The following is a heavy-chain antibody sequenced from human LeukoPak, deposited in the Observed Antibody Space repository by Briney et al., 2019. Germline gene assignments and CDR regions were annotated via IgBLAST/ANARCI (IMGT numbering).Heavy chain of an antibody. CDR2: VSGSGRNT. CDR1: GFTFSNYA. V-gene: IGHV3-23*01. CDR3: AKPWDSSSSSSHYYGMDV. D-gene: IGHD6-6*01. J-gene: IGHJ6*02. Sequence: PGGSLRLSCAGSGFTFSNYAMTWVRQAPGKGLEWVSSVSGSGRNTFYPDSVEGRFTISRDNSKNTLYLQINSLRAEDTAVYYCAKPWDSSSSSSHYYGMDVWGQGTTVTVSS.